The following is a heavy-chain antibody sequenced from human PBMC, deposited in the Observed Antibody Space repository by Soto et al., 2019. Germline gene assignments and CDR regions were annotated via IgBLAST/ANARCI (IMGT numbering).Heavy chain of an antibody. V-gene: IGHV4-59*01. J-gene: IGHJ4*02. CDR3: ARHVDSTRAYYFDX. CDR1: GGSISSYY. CDR2: IYYSGTT. D-gene: IGHD5-18*01. Sequence: SDTLSLTFTVSGGSISSYYWSWIRQPPGKGLEWIFYIYYSGTTDYNPSLKSRVTISVDRSKNQFSLKLNSVTAADTAVYYCARHVDSTRAYYFDXWGQGTLVTVSX.